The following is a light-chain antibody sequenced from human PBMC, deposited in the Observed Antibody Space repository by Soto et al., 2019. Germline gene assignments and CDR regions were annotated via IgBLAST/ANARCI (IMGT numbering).Light chain of an antibody. Sequence: DIQMTQSPSSLSASVGDRVTITCRAGRTINNFLSWYQQKPGKPPKLLIYGASRLQSGVPSRFSGSGSGTDFILTISDLQTEDVAFYFCQESSSTPYIFGQGTKLEVK. CDR1: RTINNF. V-gene: IGKV1-39*01. CDR3: QESSSTPYI. CDR2: GAS. J-gene: IGKJ2*01.